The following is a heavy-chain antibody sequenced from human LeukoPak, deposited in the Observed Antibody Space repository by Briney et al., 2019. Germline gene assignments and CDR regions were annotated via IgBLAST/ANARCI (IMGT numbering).Heavy chain of an antibody. J-gene: IGHJ6*03. D-gene: IGHD3-10*01. Sequence: SVKVSCKASGGTFSSYAISWVRQAPGQGLEWMGGIIPIFGTANYAQKFQGRVTITADKSTSTAYMELSSLRSEDTAVYYCARDGLWFGEFKPQNYYYYYMDVWGKGTTVTVSS. CDR2: IIPIFGTA. CDR1: GGTFSSYA. V-gene: IGHV1-69*06. CDR3: ARDGLWFGEFKPQNYYYYYMDV.